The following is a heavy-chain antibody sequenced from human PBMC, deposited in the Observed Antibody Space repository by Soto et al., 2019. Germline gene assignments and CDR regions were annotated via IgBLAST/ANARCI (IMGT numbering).Heavy chain of an antibody. CDR1: GYTFTTHG. CDR3: ARDLGYCRSGTCYREWFDP. J-gene: IGHJ5*02. V-gene: IGHV1-18*01. D-gene: IGHD2-15*01. Sequence: QVQLVQSGAEVKKPGASVKVSCKASGYTFTTHGISWVRQAPGQGLERMGWVSGDNGHTNYAQSLQGRVTMTTDTSTNTAYMELRSLRSDDTAVDYCARDLGYCRSGTCYREWFDPWGQGTLVTVSS. CDR2: VSGDNGHT.